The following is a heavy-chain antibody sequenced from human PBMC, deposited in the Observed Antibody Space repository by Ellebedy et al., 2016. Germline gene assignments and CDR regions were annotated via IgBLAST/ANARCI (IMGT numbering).Heavy chain of an antibody. CDR2: ISGSGGST. Sequence: GGSLRLXXAASGFTFSSYAMSWVRQAPGKGLEWVSAISGSGGSTYYADSVKGRFTISRDNSKNTLYLQMNSLRAEDTAVYYCARSSSVPYFDYWGQGTLVTVSS. V-gene: IGHV3-23*01. J-gene: IGHJ4*02. CDR1: GFTFSSYA. D-gene: IGHD6-6*01. CDR3: ARSSSVPYFDY.